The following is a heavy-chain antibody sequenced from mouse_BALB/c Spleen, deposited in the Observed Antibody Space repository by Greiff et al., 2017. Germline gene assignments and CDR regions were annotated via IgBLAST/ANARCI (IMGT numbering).Heavy chain of an antibody. Sequence: EVQLQQSGPGLVKPSQSLSLTCTVTGYSITSDYAWNWIRQFPGNKLEWMGYISYSGSTSYNPSLKSRISITRDTSKNQFFLQLNSVTTEDTATYYCANRRFDYWGQGTTLTVSS. D-gene: IGHD2-14*01. CDR1: GYSITSDYA. CDR2: ISYSGST. J-gene: IGHJ2*01. CDR3: ANRRFDY. V-gene: IGHV3-2*02.